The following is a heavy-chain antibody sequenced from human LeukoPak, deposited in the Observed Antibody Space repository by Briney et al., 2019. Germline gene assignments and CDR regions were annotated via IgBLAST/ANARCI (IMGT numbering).Heavy chain of an antibody. J-gene: IGHJ4*02. CDR3: ASGSQSGY. CDR2: IYDSGTT. Sequence: SETLSLTCTVSGGSINRSNYYWGWFRQPPGQGLEYIAHIYDSGTTHYNPSLKSRVTISVAASKDQFSLMLISVTAADTAVYYCASGSQSGYWGQGTLVTVSS. CDR1: GGSINRSNYY. D-gene: IGHD2-15*01. V-gene: IGHV4-39*01.